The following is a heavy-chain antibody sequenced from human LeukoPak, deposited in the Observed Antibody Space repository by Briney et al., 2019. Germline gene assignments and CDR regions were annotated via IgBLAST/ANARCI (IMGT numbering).Heavy chain of an antibody. Sequence: GGSLRLSCAASGFTFSNYGMHWIRQAPGKGLEWVAVMSYDGNNKYYADSVKGRFTISRDNSKNTLYLQMNSLRAEDTAVYYCAKDHGGMMITFGEPPRGQGTLVTVSS. J-gene: IGHJ4*02. CDR2: MSYDGNNK. D-gene: IGHD3-16*01. CDR1: GFTFSNYG. V-gene: IGHV3-30*18. CDR3: AKDHGGMMITFGEPP.